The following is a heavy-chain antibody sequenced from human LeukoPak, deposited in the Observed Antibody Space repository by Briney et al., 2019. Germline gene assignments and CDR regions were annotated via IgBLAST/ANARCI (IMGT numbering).Heavy chain of an antibody. Sequence: PGGSLRLSCAASGFTFSNYGMNWVRQAPGKGLEWVSYISSGSTTIYYADSVKGRFTISRDNAKNSLYLQMNSLRAEDMALYYCAKGDVVVPAAIRDWGQGTLVTVSS. CDR2: ISSGSTTI. CDR3: AKGDVVVPAAIRD. V-gene: IGHV3-48*04. J-gene: IGHJ4*02. D-gene: IGHD2-2*01. CDR1: GFTFSNYG.